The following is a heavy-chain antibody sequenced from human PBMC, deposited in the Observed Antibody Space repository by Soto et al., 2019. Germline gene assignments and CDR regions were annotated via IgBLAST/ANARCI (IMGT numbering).Heavy chain of an antibody. J-gene: IGHJ4*02. CDR1: GGSISSGDYY. CDR2: IYYSGST. V-gene: IGHV4-30-4*01. Sequence: SETLSLTCTVSGGSISSGDYYWSWIRQPPGKGLEWIGYIYYSGSTSYTPSLESRVTISVDTSKNQFSLKLSYVTAADTAVYYCAIVCVPTAITTGYFDYWGQGTLVTVSS. CDR3: AIVCVPTAITTGYFDY. D-gene: IGHD5-12*01.